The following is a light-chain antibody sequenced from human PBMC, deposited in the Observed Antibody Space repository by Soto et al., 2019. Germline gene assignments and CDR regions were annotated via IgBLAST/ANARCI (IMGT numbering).Light chain of an antibody. V-gene: IGLV2-8*01. J-gene: IGLJ2*01. CDR1: SSDVGGYNY. CDR3: SSYAASNNVI. CDR2: EVS. Sequence: QSALTQPPSASGSPGQSVTISCTGTSSDVGGYNYVSWYQQHPGKAHKLMIYEVSRRPSGVPDRFSGSRSGNTASLTVSGLQAEDEADYYCSSYAASNNVIFGGGTKLTVL.